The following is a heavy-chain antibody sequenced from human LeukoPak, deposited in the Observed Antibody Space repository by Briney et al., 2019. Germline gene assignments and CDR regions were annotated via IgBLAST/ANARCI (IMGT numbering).Heavy chain of an antibody. J-gene: IGHJ4*02. CDR2: ISYDGSNK. CDR1: GFTFSSYG. CDR3: ARGGYYDSSGYFSAHDY. Sequence: GGSLRLSWAASGFTFSSYGMHWVRQAPGKGLEWVAVISYDGSNKYYADSVKGRFTISRDNSENTLYLQMNSLRAEDTAVYYCARGGYYDSSGYFSAHDYWGQGTLVTVSS. D-gene: IGHD3-22*01. V-gene: IGHV3-30*19.